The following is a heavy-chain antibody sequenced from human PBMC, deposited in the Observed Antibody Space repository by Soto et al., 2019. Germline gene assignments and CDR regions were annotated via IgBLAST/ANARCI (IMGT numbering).Heavy chain of an antibody. D-gene: IGHD3-22*01. CDR3: AKCRGLGSPFYYHMDV. CDR1: GFTFSNYA. V-gene: IGHV3-23*01. J-gene: IGHJ6*02. CDR2: ISGSGGST. Sequence: EVELLESGGDLVQPGGSLRLSCAASGFTFSNYAVTWVRQTPGKGLEWVSTISGSGGSTSYADSVQGRFTISRDNSKNTLFLQMNSLRAEDTAVFYCAKCRGLGSPFYYHMDVWGQGTTVTVSS.